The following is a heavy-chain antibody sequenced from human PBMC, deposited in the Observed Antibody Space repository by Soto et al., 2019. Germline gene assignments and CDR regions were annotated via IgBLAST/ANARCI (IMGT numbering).Heavy chain of an antibody. CDR3: ARDLLGYCSSTSCPRDGMDV. CDR2: IIPIFGTA. CDR1: GYTFTSYG. J-gene: IGHJ6*02. D-gene: IGHD2-2*01. Sequence: SVKVSCKASGYTFTSYGISWVRQAPGQGLEWMGGIIPIFGTANYAQKFQGRVTITADESTSTAYMELSSLRSEDTAVYYCARDLLGYCSSTSCPRDGMDVWGQGTTVTVSS. V-gene: IGHV1-69*13.